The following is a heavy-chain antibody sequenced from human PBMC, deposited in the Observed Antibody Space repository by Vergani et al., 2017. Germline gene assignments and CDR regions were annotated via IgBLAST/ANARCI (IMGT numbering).Heavy chain of an antibody. CDR2: ISSSGSTI. V-gene: IGHV3-48*03. J-gene: IGHJ1*01. D-gene: IGHD6-13*01. CDR1: GFTFSSYE. Sequence: EVQLVESGGGVVRPGGSLRLSCAASGFTFSSYEMNWVRQAPGKGLEWVSYISSSGSTIYYADSVKGRFTISRDNAKNSLYLQMNSLRAEDTAVYYCARVGFIAAAGTVWGQGTLVTVSS. CDR3: ARVGFIAAAGTV.